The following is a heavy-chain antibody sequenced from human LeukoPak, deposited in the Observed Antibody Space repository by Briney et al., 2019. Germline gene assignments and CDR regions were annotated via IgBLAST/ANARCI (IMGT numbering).Heavy chain of an antibody. D-gene: IGHD3-10*01. V-gene: IGHV3-7*01. Sequence: GGFLRLSCAASGFTFSSYWMRWVRQSPGKGLEWVANIKPDGSEKYFMDSVKGRFTISRDNAKNALYLEMNSLRAEDTAEYFCARERMYSGSGSTYPYYDYWGQGTLVTVSS. CDR1: GFTFSSYW. CDR2: IKPDGSEK. J-gene: IGHJ4*02. CDR3: ARERMYSGSGSTYPYYDY.